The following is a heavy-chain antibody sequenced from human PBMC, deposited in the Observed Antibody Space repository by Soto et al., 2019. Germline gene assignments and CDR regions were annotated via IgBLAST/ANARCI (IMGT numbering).Heavy chain of an antibody. Sequence: QVQLVESGGGVVQPGRSLRLSCAASGFTFSSYAMHWVRQAPCKGLEWVALISYDGSNKYYADSVKGRFTISRDNSKNTLYLQMNSLRAEDTAVYYCASLWDFHYWGQGTLVTVSS. CDR2: ISYDGSNK. J-gene: IGHJ4*02. CDR1: GFTFSSYA. D-gene: IGHD1-26*01. CDR3: ASLWDFHY. V-gene: IGHV3-30-3*01.